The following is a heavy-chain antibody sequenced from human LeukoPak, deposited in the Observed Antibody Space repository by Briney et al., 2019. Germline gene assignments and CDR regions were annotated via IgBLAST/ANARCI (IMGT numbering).Heavy chain of an antibody. V-gene: IGHV3-21*01. CDR2: ISTSSSYI. CDR1: GFTFSSYS. D-gene: IGHD6-13*01. CDR3: ARGGSSWYYFDY. J-gene: IGHJ4*02. Sequence: PGGSLRLSCAASGFTFSSYSMNWVRQAPGKGLEWVSFISTSSSYIYYADSVKGRFTISRDNAKNSLYPQMNSLRAEDTAVYYCARGGSSWYYFDYWGQGTLVTVSS.